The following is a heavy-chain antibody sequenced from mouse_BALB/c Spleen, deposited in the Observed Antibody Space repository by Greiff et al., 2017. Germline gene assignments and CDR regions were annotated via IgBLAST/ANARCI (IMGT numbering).Heavy chain of an antibody. V-gene: IGHV1S81*02. D-gene: IGHD1-1*01. Sequence: VQLQQPGAELVKPGASVKLSCKASGYTFTSYWMHWVKQRPGQGLEWIGEINPSNGRTNYNEKFKGKATLTADKSSSTAYMQLSSLTSENSAVYFCARGNYGSSYDYYAMDYWGQGTSVTVSS. CDR1: GYTFTSYW. CDR3: ARGNYGSSYDYYAMDY. CDR2: INPSNGRT. J-gene: IGHJ4*01.